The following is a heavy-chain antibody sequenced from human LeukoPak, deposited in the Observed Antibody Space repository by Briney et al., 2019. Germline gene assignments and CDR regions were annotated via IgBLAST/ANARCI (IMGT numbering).Heavy chain of an antibody. CDR3: ARAPRRRRGGGLSDYFDY. CDR2: INHSGST. J-gene: IGHJ4*02. D-gene: IGHD2-15*01. CDR1: GGSFSGYY. V-gene: IGHV4-34*01. Sequence: PSETLSLTCAVYGGSFSGYYWSWIRQPPGKGLEWIGEINHSGSTNYNPSLKSRVTISVDTSKNQFSLKLSSVTAADTAVYYCARAPRRRRGGGLSDYFDYWGQGTLVTVSS.